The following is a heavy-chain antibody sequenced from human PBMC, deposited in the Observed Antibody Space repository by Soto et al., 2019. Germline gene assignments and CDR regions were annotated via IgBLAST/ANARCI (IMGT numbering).Heavy chain of an antibody. CDR3: MRDGTKSLRDCLET. D-gene: IGHD1-1*01. J-gene: IGHJ4*02. Sequence: LYLTCXLSFTSIGVCCVNWIRSSSGKGLEWIGLIYATGTTDYNPSLKSRVMMSVDTSKKQFSLKLRSVTAADTGVYYCMRDGTKSLRDCLETWGQG. CDR2: IYATGTT. CDR1: FTSIGVCC. V-gene: IGHV4-4*07.